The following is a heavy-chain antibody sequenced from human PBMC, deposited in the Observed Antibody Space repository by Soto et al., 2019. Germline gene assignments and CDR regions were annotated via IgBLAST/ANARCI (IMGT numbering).Heavy chain of an antibody. J-gene: IGHJ4*02. V-gene: IGHV4-30-2*06. CDR2: ISHLEST. D-gene: IGHD5-12*01. CDR1: GASISYGGFS. CDR3: ARRGGYDSFDY. Sequence: QLQLQESGSGLVKTSETLSLTCTVSGASISYGGFSWSWIRQSPGKGLEWIGYISHLESTYFHPSFKSLLTMSIDRTRNQFSLKLSSVTAADMAVYYCARRGGYDSFDYWGQGVLVTVSS.